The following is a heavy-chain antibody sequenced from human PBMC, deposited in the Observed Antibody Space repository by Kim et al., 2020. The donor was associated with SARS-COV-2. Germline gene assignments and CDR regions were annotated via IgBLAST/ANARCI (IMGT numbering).Heavy chain of an antibody. D-gene: IGHD6-19*01. CDR3: AKVGAVADLDY. Sequence: GGSLRLSCAASGFTFSSYGMHWVRQAPGKGLEWVAVISYDGSNKYYADSVKGRFTISRDNSKNTLYLQMNSLRAEDTAVYYCAKVGAVADLDYWGQGTLVTVSS. CDR1: GFTFSSYG. CDR2: ISYDGSNK. V-gene: IGHV3-30*18. J-gene: IGHJ4*02.